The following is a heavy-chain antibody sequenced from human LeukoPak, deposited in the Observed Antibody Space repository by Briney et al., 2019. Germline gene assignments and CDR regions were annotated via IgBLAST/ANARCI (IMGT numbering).Heavy chain of an antibody. CDR1: GYSFTSYW. D-gene: IGHD1-26*01. V-gene: IGHV5-51*01. CDR2: IYPGDSDT. CDR3: ARLAPHIVGAYNWFDP. Sequence: GESLKISCKGSGYSFTSYWIGWVRQMPGKGLEWMGIIYPGDSDTRYSPSFQGQVTISADKSISTAYLQWSGLKASDTAMYYCARLAPHIVGAYNWFDPWGQGTLVTVSS. J-gene: IGHJ5*02.